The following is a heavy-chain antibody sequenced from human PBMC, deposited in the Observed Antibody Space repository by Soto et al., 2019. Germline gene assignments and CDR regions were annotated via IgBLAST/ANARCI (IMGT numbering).Heavy chain of an antibody. Sequence: QVQLVQSGAEVKKPGASVKVSCKASGYTFTSYDINWVRQATGQGLEWMGWMNPNSGNTGYAQKFQGRVTMTRNTSISTAYMELSSLRSEDTAVYYCATYYDFWSGVPFDIWVQGTMVTVSS. CDR2: MNPNSGNT. V-gene: IGHV1-8*01. CDR1: GYTFTSYD. J-gene: IGHJ3*02. CDR3: ATYYDFWSGVPFDI. D-gene: IGHD3-3*01.